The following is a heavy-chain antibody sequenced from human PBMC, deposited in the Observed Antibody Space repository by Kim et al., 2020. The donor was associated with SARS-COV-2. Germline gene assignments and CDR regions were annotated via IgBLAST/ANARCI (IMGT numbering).Heavy chain of an antibody. CDR3: ATVVTSSSSSY. V-gene: IGHV3-7*01. CDR2: R. D-gene: IGHD6-6*01. J-gene: IGHJ4*02. Sequence: RWYVDSVGGRITISRDNAKNPLYLQMNSLRAEDTAVYYCATVVTSSSSSYWGQGTLVTVSS.